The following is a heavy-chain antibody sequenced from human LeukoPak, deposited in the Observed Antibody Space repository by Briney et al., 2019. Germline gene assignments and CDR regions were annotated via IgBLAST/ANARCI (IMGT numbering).Heavy chain of an antibody. D-gene: IGHD3-22*01. CDR3: ASSLPSYYYDSSGYSY. J-gene: IGHJ4*02. CDR1: GGSISSHY. V-gene: IGHV4-59*11. CDR2: IYYSGTT. Sequence: SETLSLTCTVSGGSISSHYWSGIRQPPGKGLEWIGYIYYSGTTNYNPSLKSRVTISVDTSKNQFSLKLSSVTAADTAVYYCASSLPSYYYDSSGYSYWGQGTLVTVSS.